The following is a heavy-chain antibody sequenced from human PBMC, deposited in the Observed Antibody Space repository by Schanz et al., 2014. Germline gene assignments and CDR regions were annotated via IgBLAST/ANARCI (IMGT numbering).Heavy chain of an antibody. J-gene: IGHJ4*02. Sequence: QVQLVESGGSVVQPGRSLRLSCAGSGFSFSDYGMHWVRQAPGRGLEWVAVISYHGSEKYYADSVKGRFTISRDNSKNTRYLQMNSLRTEDTAVYFCAKSYDTSGYSGFDYWGQGTLVTVSS. V-gene: IGHV3-30*18. CDR2: ISYHGSEK. CDR1: GFSFSDYG. D-gene: IGHD3-22*01. CDR3: AKSYDTSGYSGFDY.